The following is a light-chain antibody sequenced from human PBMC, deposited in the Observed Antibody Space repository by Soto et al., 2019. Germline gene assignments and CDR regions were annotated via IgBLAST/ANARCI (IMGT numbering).Light chain of an antibody. CDR1: QSVSSY. CDR2: DAS. V-gene: IGKV3-11*01. Sequence: EVVLTQSPATLSLSPGERATLSCRASQSVSSYLAWYQQKPGQTPRLLIYDASNRATGIPARFSGSGSGTDFTLTISSLVPEDFAFYFCQQRSNWPPSITFGQGTRLEIK. CDR3: QQRSNWPPSIT. J-gene: IGKJ5*01.